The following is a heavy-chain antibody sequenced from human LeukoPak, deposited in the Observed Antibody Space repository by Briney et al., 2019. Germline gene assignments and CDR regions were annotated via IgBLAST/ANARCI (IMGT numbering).Heavy chain of an antibody. V-gene: IGHV3-7*01. D-gene: IGHD6-13*01. J-gene: IGHJ6*02. CDR3: AREIAAFGSSWYYYYGMDV. CDR2: IKQDGSEK. CDR1: GFTFGSYG. Sequence: GRSLRLSCAASGFTFGSYGMSWVRQAPGKGLEWVANIKQDGSEKYYVDSVKGRFTISRDNAKNSLYLQMNSLRAEDTAVYYCAREIAAFGSSWYYYYGMDVWGQGTTVTVSS.